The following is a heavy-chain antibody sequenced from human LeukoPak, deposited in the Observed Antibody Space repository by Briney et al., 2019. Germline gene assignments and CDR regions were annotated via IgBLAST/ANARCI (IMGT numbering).Heavy chain of an antibody. CDR1: GYTFTRYG. D-gene: IGHD5-18*01. Sequence: VSVKVSCKSSGYTFTRYGISWVRQAPGQGLEWMGWISAYNGNTNYAQKLQGRVTMTTDTSTSTAYMELRSLRSDDTAVYYCARDRGYILFDYWGQGTLVTVSS. CDR3: ARDRGYILFDY. J-gene: IGHJ4*02. CDR2: ISAYNGNT. V-gene: IGHV1-18*01.